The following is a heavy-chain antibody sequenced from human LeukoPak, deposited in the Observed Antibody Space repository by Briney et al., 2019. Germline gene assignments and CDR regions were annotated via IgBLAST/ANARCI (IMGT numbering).Heavy chain of an antibody. CDR3: ASSGWIQLWLDNY. D-gene: IGHD5-18*01. V-gene: IGHV1-69*04. CDR1: GGTFSSYA. CDR2: IIPILGIA. Sequence: SVKVSRKASGGTFSSYAISWVRQAPGQGLEWMGRIIPILGIANYAQKFQGRVTITADKSTSTAYMELSSLRSEDTAVYYCASSGWIQLWLDNYWGQGTLVTVSS. J-gene: IGHJ4*02.